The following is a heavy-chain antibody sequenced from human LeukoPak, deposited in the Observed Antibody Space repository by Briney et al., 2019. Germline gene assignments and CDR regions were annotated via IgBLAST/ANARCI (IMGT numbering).Heavy chain of an antibody. CDR3: ARESIAVAGTGGNFDY. Sequence: GASVKDSCKASGYTFTGYYMHWVRQAPGQGLEWMGWINPNSGGTNYAQKFQGWATMTRDTSISTAYMELSRLRSDDTAVYYCARESIAVAGTGGNFDYWGQGTLVTVSS. D-gene: IGHD6-19*01. CDR2: INPNSGGT. V-gene: IGHV1-2*04. J-gene: IGHJ4*02. CDR1: GYTFTGYY.